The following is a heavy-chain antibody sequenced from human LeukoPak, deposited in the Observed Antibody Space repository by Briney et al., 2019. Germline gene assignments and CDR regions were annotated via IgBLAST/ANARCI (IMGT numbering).Heavy chain of an antibody. D-gene: IGHD1-26*01. V-gene: IGHV1-3*01. J-gene: IGHJ4*02. CDR2: INVGNGNT. CDR3: ARVLEWELLLDY. Sequence: ASVKVSCKASGYTFTSYAMHRVRQAPGQRLEWMGWINVGNGNTKYSQKFQGRVTITRDTSASTAYMELSSLRSEDTAVYYCARVLEWELLLDYWGQGTLVTVSS. CDR1: GYTFTSYA.